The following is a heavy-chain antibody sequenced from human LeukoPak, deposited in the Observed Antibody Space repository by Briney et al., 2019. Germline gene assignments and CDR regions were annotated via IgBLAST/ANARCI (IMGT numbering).Heavy chain of an antibody. CDR3: AINRVRFGDSNWFDP. Sequence: GASVKVSCKASGYTFTSYGISWVRQAPGQGLEWMGWISAYNGNTNYAQKLQGRVTMTTDTSTSTAYMELRSLRSDDTAVYYCAINRVRFGDSNWFDPWGQGTLVTVSS. CDR1: GYTFTSYG. CDR2: ISAYNGNT. D-gene: IGHD3-10*01. V-gene: IGHV1-18*01. J-gene: IGHJ5*02.